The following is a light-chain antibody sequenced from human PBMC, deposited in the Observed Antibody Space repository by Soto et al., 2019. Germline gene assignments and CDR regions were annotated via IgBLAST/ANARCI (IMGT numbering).Light chain of an antibody. J-gene: IGLJ2*01. CDR3: SSYTNTYPVL. Sequence: QSALTQPASVSGSPGQSITISCNGASSDVGGYNYVSWYQQHPDRAPKLIIYEVSNRPSGVSIRVSGSKSANTASLTISGLQAEDEADYYCSSYTNTYPVLFGGGTKLTVL. CDR2: EVS. V-gene: IGLV2-14*03. CDR1: SSDVGGYNY.